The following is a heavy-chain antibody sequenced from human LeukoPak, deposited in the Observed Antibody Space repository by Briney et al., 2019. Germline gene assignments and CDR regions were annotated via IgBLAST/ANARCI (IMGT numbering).Heavy chain of an antibody. CDR1: GYTFTSYG. D-gene: IGHD2-2*01. J-gene: IGHJ6*02. CDR3: ARDWSRFLVVVPAFLDHYYYYGMDV. CDR2: ISAYNGNT. Sequence: GASVTVSCKASGYTFTSYGISWVRQAPGQGLEWMGWISAYNGNTNYAQKLQGRVTMTTDTSTSTAYMELRSLRPDDTAVYYCARDWSRFLVVVPAFLDHYYYYGMDVWGQGTTVTVSS. V-gene: IGHV1-18*01.